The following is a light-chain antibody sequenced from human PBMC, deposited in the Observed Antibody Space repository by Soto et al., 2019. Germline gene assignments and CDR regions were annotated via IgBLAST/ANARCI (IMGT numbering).Light chain of an antibody. Sequence: EIVLTQSPGTLSLSPGERATLSCRASQSFSSSYLAWYQQKPVQAPRLLIFDASDRPTGIPARFSGSGSGTDFALTISSLEPEDFAVYYCQQRSNWPITFGQGTRLEI. CDR2: DAS. J-gene: IGKJ5*01. CDR3: QQRSNWPIT. CDR1: QSFSSSY. V-gene: IGKV3D-20*02.